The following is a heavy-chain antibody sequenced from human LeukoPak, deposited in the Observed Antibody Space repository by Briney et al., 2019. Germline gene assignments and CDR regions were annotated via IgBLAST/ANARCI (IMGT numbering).Heavy chain of an antibody. CDR3: ARAHSLYYMDV. D-gene: IGHD5-18*01. V-gene: IGHV1-8*03. CDR1: GYTFTSYD. J-gene: IGHJ6*03. Sequence: ASVKVSCKASGYTFTSYDINWVRQATGQGLEWMGWMNPNSGNAGYAQKFQGRVTITRNTSISTAYMELSSLRSEDTAVYYCARAHSLYYMDVWGKGTTVTVSS. CDR2: MNPNSGNA.